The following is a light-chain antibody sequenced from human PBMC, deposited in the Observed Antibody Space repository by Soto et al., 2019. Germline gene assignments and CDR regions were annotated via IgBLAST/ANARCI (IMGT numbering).Light chain of an antibody. CDR1: QSVSSSY. V-gene: IGKV3-20*01. J-gene: IGKJ1*01. CDR3: QQYGSSSWT. CDR2: GAS. Sequence: EIVLAQYPGALSLSPGERATLSCRGSQSVSSSYLAWYQQKLGQAPRLLIYGASSRATGIPDRFSGSGSGTDFTLTISRLEPEDFAVYYCQQYGSSSWTFGQGTKVDIK.